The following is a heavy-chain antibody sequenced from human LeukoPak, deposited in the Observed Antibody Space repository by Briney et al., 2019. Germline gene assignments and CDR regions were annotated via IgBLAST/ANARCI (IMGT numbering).Heavy chain of an antibody. CDR1: GGSISSYY. V-gene: IGHV4-59*01. Sequence: SETLSLTCTVSGGSISSYYWSWIRQPPGKGLEWIGDIYYSGSTNYNPSLKSRVTISVDTSKNQFSLKLSSVTAADTAVYYCARGPAIFYYLDYWGQGALVIVSS. CDR3: ARGPAIFYYLDY. D-gene: IGHD3-3*02. J-gene: IGHJ4*02. CDR2: IYYSGST.